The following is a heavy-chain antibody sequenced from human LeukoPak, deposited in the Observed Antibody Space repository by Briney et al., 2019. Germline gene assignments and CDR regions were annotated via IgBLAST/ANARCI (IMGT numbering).Heavy chain of an antibody. V-gene: IGHV4-34*01. CDR1: GGSFSGYY. Sequence: SETLSLTCTVYGGSFSGYYWSWIRQPPGKGLEWIGEINHSGSTNYNPSLKSRVTISVDTSKDQFSLKLSSVTAADTAVYYCARGVYSSSWTPSYSSGWYYYYMDVWGKGTTVTISS. CDR3: ARGVYSSSWTPSYSSGWYYYYMDV. J-gene: IGHJ6*03. CDR2: INHSGST. D-gene: IGHD6-13*01.